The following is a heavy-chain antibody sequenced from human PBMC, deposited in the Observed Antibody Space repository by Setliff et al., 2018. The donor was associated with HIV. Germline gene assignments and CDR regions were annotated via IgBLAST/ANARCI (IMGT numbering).Heavy chain of an antibody. V-gene: IGHV1-69*13. J-gene: IGHJ6*03. CDR2: IIPMFGTT. CDR3: ARVGEMATIGYSYYYMDV. D-gene: IGHD5-12*01. CDR1: GVTFRRFA. Sequence: SVKVSCKASGVTFRRFAFSWVRQAPGQGLEWMGGIIPMFGTTNYAQKFQGRVTITADESTSTVYMELTSLRFEDTAVYYCARVGEMATIGYSYYYMDVWGKGTTVTVSS.